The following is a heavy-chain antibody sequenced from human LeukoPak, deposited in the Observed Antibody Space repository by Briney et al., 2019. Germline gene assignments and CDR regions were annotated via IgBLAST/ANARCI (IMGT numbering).Heavy chain of an antibody. Sequence: GGSLRLSCAASGFTFIRYLMTWVRQAPGKGVEWVSWISSSSTYISSADSVKGRFTLSRDDAGKLLYLPMNSLRDEGTAVYYCARVGAYYDSSGYSPIDYWGQGTLVTVSS. CDR3: ARVGAYYDSSGYSPIDY. CDR2: ISSSSTYI. V-gene: IGHV3-21*01. J-gene: IGHJ4*02. D-gene: IGHD3-22*01. CDR1: GFTFIRYL.